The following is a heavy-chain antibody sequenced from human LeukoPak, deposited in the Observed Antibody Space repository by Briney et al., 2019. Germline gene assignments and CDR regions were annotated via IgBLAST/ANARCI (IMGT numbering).Heavy chain of an antibody. D-gene: IGHD3-9*01. CDR3: ARGGIPIRYFDWLLFY. Sequence: GASVKVSCKASGCTFTSYGISWVRQAPGQGLEWMGWISAYNGNTNYAQKLQGRVTMTTDTSTSTAYMELRSLRSDDTAMYYCARGGIPIRYFDWLLFYWGQGTLVTVSS. CDR2: ISAYNGNT. V-gene: IGHV1-18*01. CDR1: GCTFTSYG. J-gene: IGHJ4*02.